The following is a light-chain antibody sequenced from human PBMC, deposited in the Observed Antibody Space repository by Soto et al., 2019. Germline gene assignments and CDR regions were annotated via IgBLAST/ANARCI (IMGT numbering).Light chain of an antibody. CDR1: QSINSKS. V-gene: IGKV3-20*01. CDR3: QHYGGSFI. CDR2: NTS. Sequence: EIVLTQSPGTLSLSPGEGATVSCRVSQSINSKSLVWYQRKFGQAPRLRIYNTSTRATGIPDRFSGSGSGTDFALSFSGLEPEDFAVYYCQHYGGSFIFGPGTKVDFK. J-gene: IGKJ3*01.